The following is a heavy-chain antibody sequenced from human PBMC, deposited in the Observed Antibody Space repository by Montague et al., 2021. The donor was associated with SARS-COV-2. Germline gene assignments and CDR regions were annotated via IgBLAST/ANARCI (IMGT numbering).Heavy chain of an antibody. D-gene: IGHD2-21*02. Sequence: SETLSLTCGVSGGSISSYYWWWIRQHPAKGLVWIVEINHSSSSNYNPSLHSRVIMSVDTSTNKHSLKLHSVTVADTAAYYCARLSYCGADCFSWWEIFFDSWGQGTLVTVSS. CDR2: INHSSSS. CDR3: ARLSYCGADCFSWWEIFFDS. J-gene: IGHJ4*02. CDR1: GGSISSYY. V-gene: IGHV4-34*01.